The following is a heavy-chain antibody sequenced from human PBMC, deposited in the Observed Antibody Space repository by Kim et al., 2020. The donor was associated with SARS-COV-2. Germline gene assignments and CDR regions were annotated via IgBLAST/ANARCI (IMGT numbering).Heavy chain of an antibody. Sequence: GGSLRLSCAASGFTFSSYDMHWVRQATGKGLEWVSAIGTAGDTYYPGSVKGRFTISRENAKNSLYLQMNSLRAGDTAVYYCARGYGPEDAFDIWGQGTMVTVSS. D-gene: IGHD1-1*01. J-gene: IGHJ3*02. V-gene: IGHV3-13*01. CDR2: IGTAGDT. CDR3: ARGYGPEDAFDI. CDR1: GFTFSSYD.